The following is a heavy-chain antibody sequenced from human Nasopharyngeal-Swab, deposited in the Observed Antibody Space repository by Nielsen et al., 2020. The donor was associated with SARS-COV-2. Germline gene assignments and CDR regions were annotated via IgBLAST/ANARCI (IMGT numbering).Heavy chain of an antibody. CDR1: GLTFSSYA. D-gene: IGHD3-22*01. V-gene: IGHV3-30*04. Sequence: GESLKISCAASGLTFSSYAMHWVRQTPGKGLEWVAVISYDGSDKKYADSVKGRFTISRDNSKNTLYLQMNSLRAEDTAVYYCARYDDYYDSSGYAYWGQGTLVTVSS. J-gene: IGHJ4*02. CDR2: ISYDGSDK. CDR3: ARYDDYYDSSGYAY.